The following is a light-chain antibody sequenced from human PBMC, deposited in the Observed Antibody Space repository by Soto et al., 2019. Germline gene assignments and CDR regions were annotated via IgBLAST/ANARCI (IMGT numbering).Light chain of an antibody. CDR3: QQYNSYSYT. CDR2: DAS. J-gene: IGKJ2*01. CDR1: QSISSW. V-gene: IGKV1-5*01. Sequence: DIQMTQSPSTLSASVGDRVTITCRASQSISSWLAWYQQKPGKAPKLLIYDASSLESGVPSRLSGSGSGTEFTLTISSLQTDDFATYDCQQYNSYSYTFGQGTKLEIK.